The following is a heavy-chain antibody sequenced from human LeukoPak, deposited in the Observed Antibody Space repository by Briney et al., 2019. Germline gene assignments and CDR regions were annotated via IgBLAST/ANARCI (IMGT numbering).Heavy chain of an antibody. V-gene: IGHV4-39*07. CDR1: GGSISSNTYY. Sequence: PSETLSLTCTVSGGSISSNTYYWGWIRQPPGKGLEWIGSTYYSGSTYYNPSLKSRVTISVDTSKNQFSLKLSSVTAADTAVYYCARDYQGGYGDKTVDYWGQGTLVTVSS. CDR2: TYYSGST. J-gene: IGHJ4*02. D-gene: IGHD5-18*01. CDR3: ARDYQGGYGDKTVDY.